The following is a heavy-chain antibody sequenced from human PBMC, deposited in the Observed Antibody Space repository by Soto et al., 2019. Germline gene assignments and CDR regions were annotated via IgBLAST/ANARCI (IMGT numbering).Heavy chain of an antibody. D-gene: IGHD3-9*01. CDR3: ARDGRYFDWLVSPHPSHREHR. Sequence: GGSLRLSCAASGFTFSSDSMNWFRQAPGKGLEWVSYISSSSSTIYYADSVKGRFTISRDNAKNSLYLHMNSLRAEDTAVYYCARDGRYFDWLVSPHPSHREHRWGQGTLITLS. J-gene: IGHJ4*03. V-gene: IGHV3-48*01. CDR1: GFTFSSDS. CDR2: ISSSSSTI.